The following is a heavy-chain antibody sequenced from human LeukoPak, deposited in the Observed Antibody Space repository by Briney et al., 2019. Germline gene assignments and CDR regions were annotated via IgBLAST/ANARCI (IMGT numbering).Heavy chain of an antibody. CDR1: GFTFSSYG. J-gene: IGHJ6*03. Sequence: GASVRLSCAASGFTFSSYGMSWVRQAPGQGLEWIGCISGSSGNTYYADSLQGRVTISRDTSKNTAYMEMSSLRSDDTAVYYFARDKGYCSSTSCPRYYYYCYMDVWGKGPTVTVSS. CDR2: ISGSSGNT. CDR3: ARDKGYCSSTSCPRYYYYCYMDV. V-gene: IGHV3-23*01. D-gene: IGHD2-2*01.